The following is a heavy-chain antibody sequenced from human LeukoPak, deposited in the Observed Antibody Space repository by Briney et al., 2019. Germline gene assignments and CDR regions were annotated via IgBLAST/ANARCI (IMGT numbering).Heavy chain of an antibody. CDR2: IHPYNGGT. Sequence: ASVKVSCKTSGYTFTAYYVHWVRQAPGQGLEWMGWIHPYNGGTKFAQKFQGRVNITRDTSLSTAYMELSRLTSDDTDIYYCARGASGWYFFDLWGQGTLVTVSS. CDR3: ARGASGWYFFDL. CDR1: GYTFTAYY. V-gene: IGHV1-2*02. J-gene: IGHJ4*02. D-gene: IGHD6-19*01.